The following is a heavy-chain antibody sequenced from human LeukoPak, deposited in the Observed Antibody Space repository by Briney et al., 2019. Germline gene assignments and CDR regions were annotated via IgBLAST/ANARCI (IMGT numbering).Heavy chain of an antibody. J-gene: IGHJ4*02. Sequence: ASVKVSCKASGGTFSSYAISWVRQAPGHGLEWMGGIIPIFGTANYAQKFQGRVTITADESTSTAYMELSSLRSEDTAVYYCARYGGGGYYYDSSGPYDYWGQGTLVTVSS. CDR1: GGTFSSYA. CDR2: IIPIFGTA. CDR3: ARYGGGGYYYDSSGPYDY. D-gene: IGHD3-22*01. V-gene: IGHV1-69*13.